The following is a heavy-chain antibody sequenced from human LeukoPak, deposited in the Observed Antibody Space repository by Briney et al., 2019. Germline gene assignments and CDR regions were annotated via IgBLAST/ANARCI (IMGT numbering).Heavy chain of an antibody. J-gene: IGHJ6*02. V-gene: IGHV4-4*02. D-gene: IGHD2-15*01. CDR3: ARVVVATGGYYYYGMDV. CDR2: IYHSGST. Sequence: SGTLSLTCAVSGGSISSSNWWSWVRQPPGKGLEWIGEIYHSGSTNYNPSLKSRVTISVDKSKNQFSLKLSSVAAADTAVYYCARVVVATGGYYYYGMDVWGQGTTVTVSS. CDR1: GGSISSSNW.